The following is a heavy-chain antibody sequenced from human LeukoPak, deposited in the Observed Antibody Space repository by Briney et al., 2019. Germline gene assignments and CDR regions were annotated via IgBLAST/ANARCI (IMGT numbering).Heavy chain of an antibody. CDR2: ISGSGGST. CDR1: GFTFGSYG. V-gene: IGHV3-23*01. CDR3: AKLYSGYEYYYYMDV. Sequence: PGGSLRLSCAASGFTFGSYGMHWVRQAPGKGLEWVSAISGSGGSTYYADSVKGRFTISRDNSKNTLYLQMNSLRAEDTAVYYCAKLYSGYEYYYYMDVWGKGTTVTISS. J-gene: IGHJ6*03. D-gene: IGHD5-12*01.